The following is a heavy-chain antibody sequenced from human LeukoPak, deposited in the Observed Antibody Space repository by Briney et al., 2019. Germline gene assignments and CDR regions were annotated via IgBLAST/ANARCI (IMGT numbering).Heavy chain of an antibody. D-gene: IGHD6-19*01. CDR1: AFICCSYV. J-gene: IGHJ4*02. Sequence: GGSLRFLCPASAFICCSYVMNRVRQAQGNWLDWFSAISDTGGSTYYADSVRGRFTISRDNSKNTLYLQMNSLRAEDTAVYYCAKGSSGWDFDYWGQGTLVTVSS. V-gene: IGHV3-23*01. CDR3: AKGSSGWDFDY. CDR2: ISDTGGST.